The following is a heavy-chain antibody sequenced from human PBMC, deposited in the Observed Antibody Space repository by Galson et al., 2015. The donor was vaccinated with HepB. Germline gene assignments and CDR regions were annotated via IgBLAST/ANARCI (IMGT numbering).Heavy chain of an antibody. CDR1: GGSFSGYN. V-gene: IGHV4-59*01. J-gene: IGHJ4*02. CDR3: VRFRGSSSGIDY. CDR2: MYNSGST. Sequence: ETLSLTCAVYGGSFSGYNWSWIRQPPGKGLEWIAHMYNSGSTNYNPSLQSRVAISVDTSKNQFYLKLSSLTAADTAVYYCVRFRGSSSGIDYWGQGTLVTVSS. D-gene: IGHD6-6*01.